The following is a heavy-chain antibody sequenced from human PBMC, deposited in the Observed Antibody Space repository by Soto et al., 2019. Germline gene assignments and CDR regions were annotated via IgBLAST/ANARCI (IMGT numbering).Heavy chain of an antibody. Sequence: GGSLRLSCAASGFTFSSYAMSWVRQAPGKGLEWVSAISGSGGSTYYADSVKGRFTISRDNSKNTLYLQMNSLRAEDTAVYYCAKGQNYYGSGSYYIDYYYYGMDVWGQGTTGTVSS. CDR3: AKGQNYYGSGSYYIDYYYYGMDV. J-gene: IGHJ6*02. CDR2: ISGSGGST. CDR1: GFTFSSYA. D-gene: IGHD3-10*01. V-gene: IGHV3-23*01.